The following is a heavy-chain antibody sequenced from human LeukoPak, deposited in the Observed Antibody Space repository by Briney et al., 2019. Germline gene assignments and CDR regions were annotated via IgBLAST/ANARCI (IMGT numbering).Heavy chain of an antibody. D-gene: IGHD3-10*01. V-gene: IGHV4-34*01. CDR1: GGSFSGYY. CDR2: INHSGST. Sequence: SETLSLTCAVYGGSFSGYYWSWIRQPPGKGLEWIGEINHSGSTNYNPSLKSRVTIAVVTSKNQYSLKLSSVTAAHTAVYYCARVRKMVRGVIRAFDIWGQGTMLTVSS. CDR3: ARVRKMVRGVIRAFDI. J-gene: IGHJ3*02.